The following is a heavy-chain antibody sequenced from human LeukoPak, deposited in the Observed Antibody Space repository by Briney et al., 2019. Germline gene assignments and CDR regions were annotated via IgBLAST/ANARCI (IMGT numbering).Heavy chain of an antibody. CDR2: ITWNGGST. V-gene: IGHV3-20*04. CDR1: GFTFDDYG. CDR3: ARDQYYYDSSGYYREYFQH. Sequence: RPGGSLRLSCAASGFTFDDYGMSWVRQAPGKGLEWVSGITWNGGSTGYADSVKGRFTISRDNAKNSLYLQMNSLRAEDTALYYCARDQYYYDSSGYYREYFQHWGQGTLVTVSS. D-gene: IGHD3-22*01. J-gene: IGHJ1*01.